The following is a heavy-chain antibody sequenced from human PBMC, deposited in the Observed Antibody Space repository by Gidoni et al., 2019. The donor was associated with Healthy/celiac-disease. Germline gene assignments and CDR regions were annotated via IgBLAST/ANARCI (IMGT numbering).Heavy chain of an antibody. CDR2: INHSGST. V-gene: IGHV4-34*01. D-gene: IGHD5-18*01. Sequence: QVQLQQWGAGLLKPSETLSLTCAVYGGSFSGYNWSWIRQPPGKGLEWIGEINHSGSTNYKPSLKSRVTISVDTSKNQFSLRLSSVTAADTAVYYCARGRRGYSYGYRFYFDYWGQGTLVTVSS. CDR3: ARGRRGYSYGYRFYFDY. CDR1: GGSFSGYN. J-gene: IGHJ4*02.